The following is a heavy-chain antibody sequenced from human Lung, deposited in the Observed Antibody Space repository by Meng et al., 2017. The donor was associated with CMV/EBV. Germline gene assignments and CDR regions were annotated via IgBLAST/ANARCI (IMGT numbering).Heavy chain of an antibody. V-gene: IGHV4-34*01. D-gene: IGHD4-11*01. CDR1: GGSFSGYY. Sequence: SXTXSLXXAVYGGSFSGYYWSWIRQPPGKGLEWIGEINLSGSTNYNPSLKSRVTISVDTSKNQFSLRLSSVTAADTALYYCARGILPQRGSTVPTPDYWGQGXLVTVSS. J-gene: IGHJ4*02. CDR3: ARGILPQRGSTVPTPDY. CDR2: INLSGST.